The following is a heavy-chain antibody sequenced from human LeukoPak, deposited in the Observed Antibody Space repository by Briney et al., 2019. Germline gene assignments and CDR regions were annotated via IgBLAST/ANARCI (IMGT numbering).Heavy chain of an antibody. D-gene: IGHD4-23*01. J-gene: IGHJ3*02. CDR1: GGSIMVAAYS. V-gene: IGHV4-30-2*01. CDR3: ARGYGDNSGAFDI. CDR2: IYYSGRT. Sequence: SETLSLTCAVSGGSIMVAAYSWSWIRQPPGKGLEWIGYIYYSGRTYYNPSLKSRVTISLDRSKNQFSLKVSSVTAADTAVYFCARGYGDNSGAFDIWGQGTLVTVSS.